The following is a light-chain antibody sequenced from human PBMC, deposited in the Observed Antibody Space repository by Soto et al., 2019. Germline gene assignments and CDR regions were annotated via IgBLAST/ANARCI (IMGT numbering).Light chain of an antibody. J-gene: IGLJ1*01. CDR2: NNN. Sequence: QSVLTQPPSASGTPGQRVTISCSGSSSNIGSNTVNWYQQLPGTAPELLIYNNNQRPSGVPDRFSGSKSGTSASLAISGLQSEDEADYFCAVWDDSLNGHYVFGTGTKVTVL. CDR1: SSNIGSNT. CDR3: AVWDDSLNGHYV. V-gene: IGLV1-44*01.